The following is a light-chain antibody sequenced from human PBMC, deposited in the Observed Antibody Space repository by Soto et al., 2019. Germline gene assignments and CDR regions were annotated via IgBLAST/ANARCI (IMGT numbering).Light chain of an antibody. V-gene: IGLV2-14*03. CDR3: SSYRASSTTHYV. Sequence: QSALTQPASLSGSPGQSITISCTGTSSDVGGYNYVSWYQQHPGKAPKLMIYDVSNRPSGVSNRFSSSKSGNTASLTISGLQAEDEADYYCSSYRASSTTHYVFGTGTKVTVL. CDR2: DVS. CDR1: SSDVGGYNY. J-gene: IGLJ1*01.